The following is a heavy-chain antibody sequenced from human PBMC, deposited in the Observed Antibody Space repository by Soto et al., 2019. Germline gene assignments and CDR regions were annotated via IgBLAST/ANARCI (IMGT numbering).Heavy chain of an antibody. J-gene: IGHJ4*02. CDR1: GSSIRSYE. Sequence: GWSLRLSWAASGSSIRSYELNCVRQAPGKGLEWVSYISSSGSTIYYADSVKGRFTISRDNAKSSLYLQMNSPRAEDTAVYYCARVGVVALDYWGQGILVTVS. D-gene: IGHD2-15*01. CDR3: ARVGVVALDY. V-gene: IGHV3-48*03. CDR2: ISSSGSTI.